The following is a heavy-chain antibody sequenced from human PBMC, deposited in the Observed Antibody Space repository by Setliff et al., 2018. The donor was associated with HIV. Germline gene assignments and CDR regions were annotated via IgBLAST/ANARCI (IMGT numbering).Heavy chain of an antibody. CDR3: ARLGSGWSDSYYYAMDV. Sequence: ASVKVSCKASGYSFINYGISWVRQAPGQGLEWMGWISAYTGHTDYASRLLGRVTLTTDTSTSTAYMELRSLRSDDTAVYFCARLGSGWSDSYYYAMDVWGQGTTVTVSS. J-gene: IGHJ6*02. V-gene: IGHV1-18*01. D-gene: IGHD6-19*01. CDR2: ISAYTGHT. CDR1: GYSFINYG.